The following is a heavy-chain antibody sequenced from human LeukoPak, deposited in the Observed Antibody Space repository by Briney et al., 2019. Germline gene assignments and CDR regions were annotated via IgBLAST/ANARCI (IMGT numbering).Heavy chain of an antibody. J-gene: IGHJ4*02. Sequence: GGSLRLSXAASGFTFSSYAMSWVRQAPGKGLEWVSAISGSGGSTYYADSVKGRFTISRDNSKNTLYLQMNSLRAEDTAVYYCAKDSASYSSSPFDYWGQGTLVTVSS. CDR1: GFTFSSYA. CDR3: AKDSASYSSSPFDY. D-gene: IGHD6-13*01. V-gene: IGHV3-23*01. CDR2: ISGSGGST.